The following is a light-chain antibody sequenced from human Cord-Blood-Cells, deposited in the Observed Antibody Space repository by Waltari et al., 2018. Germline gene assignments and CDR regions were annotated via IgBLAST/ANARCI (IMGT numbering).Light chain of an antibody. CDR3: QQSYSTVT. J-gene: IGKJ4*01. V-gene: IGKV1-39*01. Sequence: DIQMTQSPSSLYASVGDRVTITCRASQSISSYLNWYQQKPGKAPKLLIYAASSLQSGVPSRFSGSGSGTDFTLTISSLQPEDFATYYCQQSYSTVTFGGGTKVEIK. CDR1: QSISSY. CDR2: AAS.